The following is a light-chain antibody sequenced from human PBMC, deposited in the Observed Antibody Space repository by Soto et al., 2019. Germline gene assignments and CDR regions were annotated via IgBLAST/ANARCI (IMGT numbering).Light chain of an antibody. Sequence: EIVLTQSPGTLSLSPGERATLSCRASQSVTTYLAWYQQKPGQAPRLLIYDASSRATGIPARFSGSGSGTEFTLTISSLHSDDFATYYCQQYDYSRTFGQGTKVDIK. J-gene: IGKJ1*01. CDR3: QQYDYSRT. CDR1: QSVTTY. CDR2: DAS. V-gene: IGKV3D-15*01.